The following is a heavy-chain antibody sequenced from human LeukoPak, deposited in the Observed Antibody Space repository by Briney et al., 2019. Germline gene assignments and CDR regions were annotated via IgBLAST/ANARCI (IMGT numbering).Heavy chain of an antibody. V-gene: IGHV3-7*03. CDR1: GFTSSSYW. J-gene: IGHJ4*02. Sequence: GGSLRLSCAASGFTSSSYWMSWVRQAPGKGLEWVANIKQDGSEKYYVDSVKGRFTISRDNAKNSLYLQMNSLRAEDTAVYYCARERDGYNRRYDYWGQGTLVTVSS. CDR2: IKQDGSEK. D-gene: IGHD5-24*01. CDR3: ARERDGYNRRYDY.